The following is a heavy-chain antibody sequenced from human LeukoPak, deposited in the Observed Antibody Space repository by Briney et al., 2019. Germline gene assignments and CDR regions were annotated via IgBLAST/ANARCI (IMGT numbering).Heavy chain of an antibody. CDR2: INAGNGNT. Sequence: SVKVCCKASGYTFTGYYMHWVRQAPGQGLEWMGWINAGNGNTKYSQEFQGRVTITRDTSASTAYMELSSLRSEDMAVYYCAREPLTYSSTTEVAFDIWGQGTMVTVSS. V-gene: IGHV1-3*03. J-gene: IGHJ3*02. D-gene: IGHD6-13*01. CDR3: AREPLTYSSTTEVAFDI. CDR1: GYTFTGYY.